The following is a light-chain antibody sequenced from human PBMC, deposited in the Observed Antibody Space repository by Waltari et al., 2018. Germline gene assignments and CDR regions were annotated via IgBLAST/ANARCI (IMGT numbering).Light chain of an antibody. CDR2: EVT. CDR1: SSDVGANNF. J-gene: IGLJ2*01. CDR3: CSYTSIGPVL. V-gene: IGLV2-23*02. Sequence: QSALTQPASVSGSPGQSIAISCLGTSSDVGANNFLSGYQQHQGRAPNIMIHEVTKRPSGVTTRFSGSKSGNTASLTTSGLQAEDEADYYCCSYTSIGPVLIGGGTKVTVL.